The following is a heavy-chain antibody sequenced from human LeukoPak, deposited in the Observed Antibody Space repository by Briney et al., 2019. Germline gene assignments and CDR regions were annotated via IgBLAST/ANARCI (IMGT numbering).Heavy chain of an antibody. CDR1: GGSFSGYY. Sequence: PSETLSLTCAVYGGSFSGYYWSWIRQPPGKGLKWIGEINHSGSTNYNPSLKSRVTISVDTSKNQFSLKLSSVTAADTAVYYCARGRVRGYCSGGSCYSSAFDYWGQGTLVTVSS. V-gene: IGHV4-34*01. J-gene: IGHJ4*02. CDR3: ARGRVRGYCSGGSCYSSAFDY. D-gene: IGHD2-15*01. CDR2: INHSGST.